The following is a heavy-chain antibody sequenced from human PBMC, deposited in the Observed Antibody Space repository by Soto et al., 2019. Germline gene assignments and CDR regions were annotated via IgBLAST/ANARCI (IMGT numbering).Heavy chain of an antibody. V-gene: IGHV1-24*01. CDR1: GCALTAFS. J-gene: IGHJ4*02. Sequence: VHDSCICCGCALTAFSIHLLRQAPGKGIEWMGGFDPKGGEAIYAQKWHGRVTVTEDTVTDTAYMELSGLKHDDTAVYYCATPTPTRGAMITNINFDVWGQGTPVTVSS. CDR2: FDPKGGEA. D-gene: IGHD3-10*01. CDR3: ATPTPTRGAMITNINFDV.